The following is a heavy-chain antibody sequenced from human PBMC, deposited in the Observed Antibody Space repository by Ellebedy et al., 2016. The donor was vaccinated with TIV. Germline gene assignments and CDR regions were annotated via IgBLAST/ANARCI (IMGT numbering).Heavy chain of an antibody. CDR1: GFTVGNNY. CDR2: IYSGGDT. J-gene: IGHJ4*02. CDR3: ARDPPGIAASEPYK. Sequence: GESLKISCTASGFTVGNNYMNWLRQAPGKGLEWVSLIYSGGDTVYADSVKGRFTIPRNSSKNTLYLQMNRLRAEDTAVYYCARDPPGIAASEPYKWGQGTLVTVSS. D-gene: IGHD6-13*01. V-gene: IGHV3-53*01.